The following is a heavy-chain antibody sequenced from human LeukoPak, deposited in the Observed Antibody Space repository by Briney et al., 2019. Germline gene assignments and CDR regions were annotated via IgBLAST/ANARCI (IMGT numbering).Heavy chain of an antibody. V-gene: IGHV5-10-1*01. J-gene: IGHJ4*02. CDR1: GYSFTNYW. CDR3: ATGASKVTTDFANY. CDR2: IDPSDSYT. Sequence: GESLKISCKASGYSFTNYWISWVRQMPGKGLEWMGRIDPSDSYTKYSPSFEGHVTIPVDKSISTAFLQWNSLKASDNAMYYCATGASKVTTDFANYWGQGTQVAVSS. D-gene: IGHD4-17*01.